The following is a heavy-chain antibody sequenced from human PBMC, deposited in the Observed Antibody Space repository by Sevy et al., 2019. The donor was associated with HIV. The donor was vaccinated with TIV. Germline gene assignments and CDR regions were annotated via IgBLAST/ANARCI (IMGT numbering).Heavy chain of an antibody. CDR1: GLTFSSYA. CDR3: AKGKGPFSGSSHDY. V-gene: IGHV3-23*01. D-gene: IGHD1-26*01. CDR2: ISGSGDNT. J-gene: IGHJ4*02. Sequence: GGSLRLSCAASGLTFSSYAMSWVRQAPGKGLEWVSSISGSGDNTFYADSVKGRFTISRDNSKNTLYLQMNSLRAEDTAIYYCAKGKGPFSGSSHDYWGQGTLVTVSS.